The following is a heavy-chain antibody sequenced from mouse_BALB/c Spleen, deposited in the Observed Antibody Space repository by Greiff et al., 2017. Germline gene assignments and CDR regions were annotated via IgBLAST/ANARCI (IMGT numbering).Heavy chain of an antibody. CDR3: ARERAYYGNLYAMDY. V-gene: IGHV2-9*02. D-gene: IGHD2-10*01. J-gene: IGHJ4*01. CDR1: GFSLTSYG. CDR2: IWAGGST. Sequence: QVQLKESGPGLVAPSQSLSITCTVSGFSLTSYGVHWVRQPPGKGLEWLGVIWAGGSTNYNSALMSRLSISKDNSKSQVFLKMNSLQTDDTAMYYCARERAYYGNLYAMDYWGQGTSVTVSS.